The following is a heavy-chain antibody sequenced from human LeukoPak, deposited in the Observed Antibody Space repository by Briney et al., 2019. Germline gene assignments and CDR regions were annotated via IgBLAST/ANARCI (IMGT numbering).Heavy chain of an antibody. CDR1: GFSFSSYE. CDR3: ARILKSNWYAPFYDY. Sequence: PGGSLRLSCAASGFSFSSYEMNWVRQAPGKGPEWVSYISSSGDTIYYADSVKGRFTISRDNAKNSLFLQMNSLRAEDTAVYYCARILKSNWYAPFYDYWGQGTLVIVSS. CDR2: ISSSGDTI. D-gene: IGHD6-13*01. J-gene: IGHJ4*02. V-gene: IGHV3-48*03.